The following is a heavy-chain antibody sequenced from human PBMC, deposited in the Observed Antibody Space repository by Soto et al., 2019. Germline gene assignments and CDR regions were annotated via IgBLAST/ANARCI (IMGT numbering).Heavy chain of an antibody. J-gene: IGHJ4*02. CDR3: ARGPPYYYDSSGYRFHY. Sequence: GSAVKVSCNASGGTFSRYALSWVRQAPGQGIEWMGGIIPIFGTANYAQKFQGRVTITADESTSTAYMELSSLRSEDTAVYYCARGPPYYYDSSGYRFHYWGQGTLGTVSS. CDR1: GGTFSRYA. D-gene: IGHD3-22*01. V-gene: IGHV1-69*13. CDR2: IIPIFGTA.